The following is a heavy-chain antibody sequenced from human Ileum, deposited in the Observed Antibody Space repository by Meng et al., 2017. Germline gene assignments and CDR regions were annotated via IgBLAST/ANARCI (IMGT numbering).Heavy chain of an antibody. CDR2: ISSSSSYI. CDR3: ARDIYYYDSSGYQGY. D-gene: IGHD3-22*01. J-gene: IGHJ4*01. V-gene: IGHV3-21*01. CDR1: GFTFSSYS. Sequence: GESLKISCAASGFTFSSYSMNWVRQAPGKGLEWVSSISSSSSYIYYADSVKGRFTISRDNAKNSLYLQMNSLRAEDTAVYYCARDIYYYDSSGYQGYWGHGNRVTSSS.